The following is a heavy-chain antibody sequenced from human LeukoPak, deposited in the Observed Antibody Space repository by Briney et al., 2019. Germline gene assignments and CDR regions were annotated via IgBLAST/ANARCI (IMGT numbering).Heavy chain of an antibody. CDR1: GFTFSSYS. Sequence: PGGSLRLSCAASGFTFSSYSMNWVRQAPGKGLEWVSSISSSSSYIYYADSVKGRFTISRDNAKNSLYLQMNSLRAEDTAVYYCVRERATYYYDSSGYEPFDYWGQGTLVTVSS. D-gene: IGHD3-22*01. CDR2: ISSSSSYI. CDR3: VRERATYYYDSSGYEPFDY. V-gene: IGHV3-21*01. J-gene: IGHJ4*02.